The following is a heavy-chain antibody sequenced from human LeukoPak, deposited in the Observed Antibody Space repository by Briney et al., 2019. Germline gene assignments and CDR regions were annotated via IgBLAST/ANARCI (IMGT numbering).Heavy chain of an antibody. CDR2: IYYSGST. J-gene: IGHJ4*02. V-gene: IGHV4-34*01. CDR3: ASGYSGYSSGWYEVY. D-gene: IGHD6-19*01. Sequence: SETLSLTCAVYGGSFSGYYWSWIRQPPGKGLEWIGSIYYSGSTYYNPSLKSRVTISVDTSKNQFSLKLSSVAAADTAVYYCASGYSGYSSGWYEVYWGQGTLVTVSS. CDR1: GGSFSGYY.